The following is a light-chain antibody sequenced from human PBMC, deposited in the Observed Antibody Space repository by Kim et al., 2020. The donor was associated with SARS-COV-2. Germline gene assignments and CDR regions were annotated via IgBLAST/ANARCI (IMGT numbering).Light chain of an antibody. J-gene: IGKJ2*01. CDR3: QQYNNWPYT. V-gene: IGKV3-15*01. CDR2: GAS. CDR1: PSVSSN. Sequence: SVSRGERPTLSGRESPSVSSNLAWYQQKPGKAPRLLIYGASTRATGIPARFSGSGSGTEFTLTISSLQSEDFAVYYCQQYNNWPYTFGQGTKLEI.